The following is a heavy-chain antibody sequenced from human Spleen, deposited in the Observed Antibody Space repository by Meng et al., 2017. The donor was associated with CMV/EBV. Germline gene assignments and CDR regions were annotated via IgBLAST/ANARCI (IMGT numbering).Heavy chain of an antibody. J-gene: IGHJ4*02. CDR1: AYSFTGYW. Sequence: GEEGKKPGESLKFSLKGSAYSFTGYWIGWVRQMPGKGLEWMGIIYPGDSDTRYSPSFQGQVTISADKSISTAYLQWSSLKASDTAMYYCARLDWVRGVIDYWGQGTLVTVSS. CDR3: ARLDWVRGVIDY. V-gene: IGHV5-51*01. D-gene: IGHD3-10*01. CDR2: IYPGDSDT.